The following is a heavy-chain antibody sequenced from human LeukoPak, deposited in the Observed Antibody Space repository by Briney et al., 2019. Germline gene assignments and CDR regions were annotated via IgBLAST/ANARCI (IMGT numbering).Heavy chain of an antibody. J-gene: IGHJ5*02. D-gene: IGHD3-3*01. CDR1: GGSISSYY. V-gene: IGHV4-59*01. CDR3: ARSNYDFWSAHMGNDWFVP. CDR2: IYYSGST. Sequence: PSETLSLTCTVSGGSISSYYWSWIRQPPGKGLEWIGYIYYSGSTNYNPSLKSRVTISVDTSKNQFSLKLSSVTAADTAVYYCARSNYDFWSAHMGNDWFVPWGQGTLVTVSS.